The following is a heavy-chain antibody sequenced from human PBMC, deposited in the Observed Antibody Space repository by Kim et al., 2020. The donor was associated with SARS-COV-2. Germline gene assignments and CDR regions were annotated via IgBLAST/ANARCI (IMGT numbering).Heavy chain of an antibody. V-gene: IGHV3-23*03. D-gene: IGHD3-9*01. Sequence: VKGRFTISRDNSHNTLYLQMNSLRAEDTAVYYCAKDQNILTGYSYSGMDVWGQGTTVTVSS. J-gene: IGHJ6*02. CDR3: AKDQNILTGYSYSGMDV.